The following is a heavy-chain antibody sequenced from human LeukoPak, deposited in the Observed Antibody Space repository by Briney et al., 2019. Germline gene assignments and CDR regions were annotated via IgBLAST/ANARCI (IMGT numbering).Heavy chain of an antibody. J-gene: IGHJ4*02. CDR3: ARAPSGWFRPHPYYFDY. V-gene: IGHV1-69*05. Sequence: GASVKVSCKASGGTFSSYAVSWVRQAPGQGLEWMGGIIPIFGTANYAQKFQGRVTITTDESTSTAYMELSSLRSEDTAVYYCARAPSGWFRPHPYYFDYWGQGTLVTVSS. CDR2: IIPIFGTA. CDR1: GGTFSSYA. D-gene: IGHD6-19*01.